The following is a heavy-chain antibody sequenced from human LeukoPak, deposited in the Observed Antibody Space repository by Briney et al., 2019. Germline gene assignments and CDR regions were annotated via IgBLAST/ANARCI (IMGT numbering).Heavy chain of an antibody. CDR2: IYYSGST. D-gene: IGHD3-10*01. Sequence: SETLSLTCTVSGGSISSYYWSWIRQPPGKGLEWIGYIYYSGSTNYNPSLKSRVTISVDTSKNQFSLKLSSVTAADTAVYYCARGPNYGSGSYYKALDYWGQGTLVTVSS. J-gene: IGHJ4*02. CDR1: GGSISSYY. V-gene: IGHV4-59*01. CDR3: ARGPNYGSGSYYKALDY.